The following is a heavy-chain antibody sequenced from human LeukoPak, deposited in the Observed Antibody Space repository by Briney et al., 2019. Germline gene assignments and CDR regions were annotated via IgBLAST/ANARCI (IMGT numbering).Heavy chain of an antibody. D-gene: IGHD5-24*01. CDR3: ARGVRGIVEMATIFI. J-gene: IGHJ4*02. CDR1: GFTFSSYA. CDR2: IWYDGSNK. V-gene: IGHV3-33*08. Sequence: PGGSLRLSCAASGFTFSSYAMNWVRQAPGKGLEWVAVIWYDGSNKYYADSVKGRFTISRDNSKNTLYLQMNSLRAEDTAVYYCARGVRGIVEMATIFIWGQGTLVTVSS.